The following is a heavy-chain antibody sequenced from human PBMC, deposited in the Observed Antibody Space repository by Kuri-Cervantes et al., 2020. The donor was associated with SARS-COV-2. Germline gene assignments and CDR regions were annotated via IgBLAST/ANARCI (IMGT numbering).Heavy chain of an antibody. CDR3: ARCYSSTRFYFQH. D-gene: IGHD2-2*01. V-gene: IGHV1-8*03. CDR1: GYTFTSYD. Sequence: ASVKVSCKASGYTFTSYDINWVRQATGQGLEWMGWMNPNSGNTGYAQKFQGRVTITRNTSISTAYMELSSLRSEDTAVYYCARCYSSTRFYFQHWGQGTLVTVSS. CDR2: MNPNSGNT. J-gene: IGHJ1*01.